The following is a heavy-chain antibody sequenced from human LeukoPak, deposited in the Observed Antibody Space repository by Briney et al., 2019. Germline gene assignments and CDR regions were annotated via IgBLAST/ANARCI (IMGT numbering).Heavy chain of an antibody. CDR3: ARVRRGIVGFDY. V-gene: IGHV4-31*03. J-gene: IGHJ4*02. CDR2: IYYSGST. D-gene: IGHD1-26*01. Sequence: SETLSLTRTVSGGSISRGGYYWSWLRQHPGKGLEWIGYIYYSGSTYYNPCLKSRVTISVDMSKKQFCLRLSSVAAADTAVYYCARVRRGIVGFDYWGQGTLVTASS. CDR1: GGSISRGGYY.